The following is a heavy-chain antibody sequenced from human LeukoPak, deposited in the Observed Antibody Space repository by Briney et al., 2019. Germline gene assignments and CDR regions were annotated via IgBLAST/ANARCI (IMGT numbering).Heavy chain of an antibody. CDR2: IIPIFDTA. CDR3: ARDGVGATKRGAFDY. CDR1: GGTFSSYA. Sequence: GASVKVSCKASGGTFSSYAISWVRQARGQGLEWMGGIIPIFDTANYAQKFQGRVTITADESTSTAYMELSSLKSEDTAVYYCARDGVGATKRGAFDYWGQGTLVTVSS. V-gene: IGHV1-69*13. D-gene: IGHD1-26*01. J-gene: IGHJ4*02.